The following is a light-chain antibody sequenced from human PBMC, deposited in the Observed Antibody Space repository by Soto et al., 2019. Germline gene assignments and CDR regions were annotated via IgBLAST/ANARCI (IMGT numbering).Light chain of an antibody. J-gene: IGKJ2*01. Sequence: DIQMTQSPSSLSASVGDRVTITCQASQDISNYLNWYQQKPGKAPKLLIYDASNLETGVPSRFSGSGSGTDFTSTISSLQSKDIATYYCQQYDNLPYTCGQGTKLEIK. V-gene: IGKV1-33*01. CDR1: QDISNY. CDR3: QQYDNLPYT. CDR2: DAS.